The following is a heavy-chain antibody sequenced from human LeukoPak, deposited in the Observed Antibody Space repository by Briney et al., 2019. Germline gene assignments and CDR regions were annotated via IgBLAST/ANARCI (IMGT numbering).Heavy chain of an antibody. J-gene: IGHJ4*02. V-gene: IGHV3-30*18. CDR2: ISYDGSNT. CDR1: GFTFSSYA. D-gene: IGHD3-9*01. Sequence: GGSLSLSCAASGFTFSSYAMSWVRQAPGRGLEWVAVISYDGSNTYYADSMKGRFTISRDNSRNTLFLQMNSLRPEDTALYYCAKGYLRYFDPSWFDYWGQGTLVTVSS. CDR3: AKGYLRYFDPSWFDY.